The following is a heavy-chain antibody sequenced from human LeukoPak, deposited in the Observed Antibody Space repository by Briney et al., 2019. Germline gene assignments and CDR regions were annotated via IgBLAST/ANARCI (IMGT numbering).Heavy chain of an antibody. CDR1: GFTFSSYG. D-gene: IGHD3-3*01. V-gene: IGHV3-30*18. J-gene: IGHJ4*02. CDR3: AKSRSDVVDY. CDR2: ISYDGSNK. Sequence: PGGSLRLSCAASGFTFSSYGMHWVRQAPSKGLEWVAVISYDGSNKYYADSVKGRFTISRDNSKNTLYLQMNSLRAEDTAVYYCAKSRSDVVDYWGQGTLVTVSS.